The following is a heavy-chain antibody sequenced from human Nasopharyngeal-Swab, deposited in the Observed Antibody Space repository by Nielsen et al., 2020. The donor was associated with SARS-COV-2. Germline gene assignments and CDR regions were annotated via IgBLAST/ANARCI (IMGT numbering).Heavy chain of an antibody. CDR3: ARDLGGGYCTTTNCPGS. V-gene: IGHV3-53*01. D-gene: IGHD2-2*01. CDR1: GLTVSSTY. CDR2: TEIGGTR. Sequence: GESLKISCAVSGLTVSSTYMRWVSKAPGKGLEWVSVTEIGGTRHYADSVKGRFSISRDSSTNTLYLQMNNVRAEDTAVYYCARDLGGGYCTTTNCPGSWGQGTLVTVSS. J-gene: IGHJ1*01.